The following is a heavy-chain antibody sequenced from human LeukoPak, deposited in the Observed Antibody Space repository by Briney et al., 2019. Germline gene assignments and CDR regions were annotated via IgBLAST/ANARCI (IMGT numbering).Heavy chain of an antibody. CDR1: GGSISTYY. J-gene: IGHJ5*02. V-gene: IGHV4-59*01. Sequence: SETLSLTCSVSGGSISTYYWSWIRQPPGKGLEWIGDIYYSGSTKYNPSLKSRVTISLDTSKNHFSLKMRSVTAADTAVYYCARGLNYYDSSGPYWFDPWGQGTLVTVSS. D-gene: IGHD3-22*01. CDR2: IYYSGST. CDR3: ARGLNYYDSSGPYWFDP.